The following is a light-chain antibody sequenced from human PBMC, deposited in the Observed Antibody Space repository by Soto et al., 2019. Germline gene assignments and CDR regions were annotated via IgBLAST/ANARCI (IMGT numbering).Light chain of an antibody. CDR3: QTWDTGARVV. CDR1: SGHSSYA. J-gene: IGLJ2*01. Sequence: QPVLTQSPSASASLGASVKLTCTLSSGHSSYAIAWHQQQPETGPRYLMKLSSDGSHSKGDGIPDRFSGSSSGGERYLTISSLQSEEEADYYCQTWDTGARVVFGGGTKLTVL. V-gene: IGLV4-69*01. CDR2: LSSDGSH.